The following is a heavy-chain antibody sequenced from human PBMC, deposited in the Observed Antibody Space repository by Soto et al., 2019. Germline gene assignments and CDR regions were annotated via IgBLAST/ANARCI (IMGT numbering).Heavy chain of an antibody. CDR1: GFTFSSYS. CDR3: ARDPVVGSTWIPRNWFDP. CDR2: ISSSSSYT. J-gene: IGHJ5*02. V-gene: IGHV3-21*01. Sequence: PGGSLRLSCAASGFTFSSYSMNWVRQAPGKGLEWVSSISSSSSYTYYADSVKGRFTISRDNAKNSLYLQMNSLRAEDTAVYYCARDPVVGSTWIPRNWFDPWGQGTLVTVSS. D-gene: IGHD1-26*01.